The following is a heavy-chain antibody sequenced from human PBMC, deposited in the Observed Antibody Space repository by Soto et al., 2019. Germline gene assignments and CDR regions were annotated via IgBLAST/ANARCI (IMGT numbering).Heavy chain of an antibody. J-gene: IGHJ4*02. V-gene: IGHV3-30-3*01. D-gene: IGHD2-21*02. CDR2: ISYDGSKK. Sequence: QVQLVESGGGVVQPGRSLRLSCAASGFTFSSYAMHWVRQAPGEGLEWVTIISYDGSKKYYADSVKGRFSISRDNSKNTLYLQMNSLRAEDTAVYYCASGGDYGGGYCDNWGQGTLVTVSS. CDR3: ASGGDYGGGYCDN. CDR1: GFTFSSYA.